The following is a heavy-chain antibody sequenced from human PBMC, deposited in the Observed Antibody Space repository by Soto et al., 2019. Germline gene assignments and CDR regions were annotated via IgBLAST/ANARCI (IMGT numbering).Heavy chain of an antibody. D-gene: IGHD3-9*01. CDR3: AKENRFGYDILTGYPDY. CDR2: ISGSGGST. Sequence: PGGSLRLSCAASGFTFSSYGMSWVRQAPGKGLEWVSAISGSGGSTYYADSVKGRFTISRDNSKNTLYLQMNSLRAEDTAVYYCAKENRFGYDILTGYPDYWGQGTLVTVSS. CDR1: GFTFSSYG. V-gene: IGHV3-23*01. J-gene: IGHJ4*02.